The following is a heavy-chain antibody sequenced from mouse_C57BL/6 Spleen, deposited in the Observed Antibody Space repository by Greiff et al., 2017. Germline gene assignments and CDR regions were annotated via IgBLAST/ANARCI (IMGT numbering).Heavy chain of an antibody. Sequence: VKLVESGPGLVQPSQSLSITCTVSGFSLTSYGVHWVRQSPGKGLEWLGVIWRGGSTDYNAAFMSRLSITKDNSKSQVFFKMNSLQADDTAIYYCAKNLNYYGSSYGYFDVWGTGTTVTVSS. V-gene: IGHV2-5*01. CDR3: AKNLNYYGSSYGYFDV. CDR1: GFSLTSYG. J-gene: IGHJ1*03. D-gene: IGHD1-1*01. CDR2: IWRGGST.